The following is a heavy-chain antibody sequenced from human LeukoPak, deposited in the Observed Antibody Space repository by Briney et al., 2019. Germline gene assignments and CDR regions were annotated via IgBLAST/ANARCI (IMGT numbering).Heavy chain of an antibody. CDR1: GYTFTSYY. D-gene: IGHD1-26*01. CDR2: INPSGGST. V-gene: IGHV1-46*01. Sequence: GASVKVSCKASGYTFTSYYMHWVRQAPGQGLEWMGIINPSGGSTSYAQKFQGRVTMTEDTSTDTAYMELSSLRSEDTAVYYCATEEGGPKWEPRVAFDYWGQGTLVTVSS. J-gene: IGHJ4*02. CDR3: ATEEGGPKWEPRVAFDY.